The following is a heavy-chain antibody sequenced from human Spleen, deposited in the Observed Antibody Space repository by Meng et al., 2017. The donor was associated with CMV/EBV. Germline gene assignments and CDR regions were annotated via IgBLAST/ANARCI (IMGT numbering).Heavy chain of an antibody. D-gene: IGHD6-13*01. J-gene: IGHJ6*02. CDR1: GFTFSSYS. CDR2: ISSSSSYI. CDR3: ARYSSSWYIDYYYYGMDV. Sequence: GESLKISCAASGFTFSSYSMNWVRQAPGKGLEWVSSISSSSSYIYYADSVKGRFTISRDNAKNSLYLQMNSLRAEDTAVYYCARYSSSWYIDYYYYGMDVWGQGTTVTV. V-gene: IGHV3-21*01.